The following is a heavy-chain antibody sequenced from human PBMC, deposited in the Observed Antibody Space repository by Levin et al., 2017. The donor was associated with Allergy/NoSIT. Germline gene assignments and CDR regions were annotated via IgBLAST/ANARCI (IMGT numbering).Heavy chain of an antibody. Sequence: SETLSLTCTVFGGPITSNYWSWIRQPPGKALEWIGYVYNSGSTSYNPSLKSRVTISRDTSKNQVFLKLTSVTAADTAMYYCARRVGGEGEDFWGQGTMVTVSS. CDR2: VYNSGST. J-gene: IGHJ3*01. D-gene: IGHD3-16*01. CDR1: GGPITSNY. CDR3: ARRVGGEGEDF. V-gene: IGHV4-59*08.